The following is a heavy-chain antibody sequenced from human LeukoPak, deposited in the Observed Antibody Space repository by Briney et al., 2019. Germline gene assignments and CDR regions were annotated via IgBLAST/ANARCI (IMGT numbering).Heavy chain of an antibody. V-gene: IGHV4-39*01. CDR3: ARSISSGYRIDY. J-gene: IGHJ4*02. CDR1: GDSISSSTYY. Sequence: SETLSLTCTVSGDSISSSTYYWGWIRQPPGKGLEWIGTIYYSGSTYYNPSLKSRVTISVDTSKNQFSLKLSSVTAADTAIYYCARSISSGYRIDYWGQGTLVTVSS. D-gene: IGHD3-22*01. CDR2: IYYSGST.